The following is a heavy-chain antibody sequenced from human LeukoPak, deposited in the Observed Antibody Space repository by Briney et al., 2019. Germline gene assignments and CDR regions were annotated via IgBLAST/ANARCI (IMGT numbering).Heavy chain of an antibody. CDR2: IRYDGSNK. CDR1: GFTFSSYG. D-gene: IGHD6-19*01. V-gene: IGHV3-30*02. CDR3: ARDQERNAVAGTLGY. J-gene: IGHJ4*02. Sequence: PGGSLRLSCAASGFTFSSYGMHWVRQAPGKGLEWVAFIRYDGSNKYYADSVKGRFTISRDNSKNTLYLQMNSLRAEDTAVYYCARDQERNAVAGTLGYWGQGTLVTVSS.